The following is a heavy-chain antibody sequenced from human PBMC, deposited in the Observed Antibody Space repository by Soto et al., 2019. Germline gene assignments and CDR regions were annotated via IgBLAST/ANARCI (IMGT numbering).Heavy chain of an antibody. CDR2: INPATGAA. D-gene: IGHD3-3*01. Sequence: QLHLVQSGAVVKKPGASVTVSCSASGYPVTAYYMHWVRQAPGRGLEWMGGINPATGAAKYTQTFQGRVTRTRDTATSTVFMELRGPTSEDTAVFYCARGGGVGVAGSAAFDMWGQGTLVTVSS. J-gene: IGHJ3*02. V-gene: IGHV1-2*02. CDR3: ARGGGVGVAGSAAFDM. CDR1: GYPVTAYY.